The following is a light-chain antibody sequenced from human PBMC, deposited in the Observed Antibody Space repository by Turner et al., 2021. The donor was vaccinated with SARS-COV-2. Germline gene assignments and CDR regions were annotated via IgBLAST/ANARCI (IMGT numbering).Light chain of an antibody. CDR1: SSDVGSYNR. J-gene: IGLJ2*01. CDR2: EVT. CDR3: SLSTSSNTWV. V-gene: IGLV2-18*01. Sequence: QSALTQPPSVSGSPGPSVTISCTGTSSDVGSYNRVSWYQQPPGTAPKLMIYEVTNRPSGVPDRFSRSKSDNTASLTISGLQAEDEGDYYCSLSTSSNTWVFGGGTKLTVL.